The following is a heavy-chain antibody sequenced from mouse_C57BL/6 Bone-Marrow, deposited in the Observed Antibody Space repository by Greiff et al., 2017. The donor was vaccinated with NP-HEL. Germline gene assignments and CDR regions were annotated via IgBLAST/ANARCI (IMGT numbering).Heavy chain of an antibody. CDR3: ARGDYYDYDGFAY. V-gene: IGHV1-52*01. CDR1: GYTFTSYW. Sequence: VQLQQPGAELVRPGSSVKLSCKASGYTFTSYWMHWVKQRPIQGLEWIGNIDPSDSETHYNQKFKDKATLTVDKSSSTAYMQLSSLTSEDSAVYYCARGDYYDYDGFAYWGQGTLVTVSA. CDR2: IDPSDSET. D-gene: IGHD2-4*01. J-gene: IGHJ3*01.